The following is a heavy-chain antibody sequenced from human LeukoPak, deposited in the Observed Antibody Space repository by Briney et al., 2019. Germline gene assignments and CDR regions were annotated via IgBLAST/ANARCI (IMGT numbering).Heavy chain of an antibody. V-gene: IGHV3-30-3*01. CDR3: ARVVTEDYYDSSGYYDY. Sequence: PGGSLRLSCAASGFTFSSYAMHWVRQAPGKGLEWVAVISYDGSNKYYADSVKGRFTISRDNSKNTLYLQMNSLRAEDTAVYYCARVVTEDYYDSSGYYDYWGQGTLVTVSS. CDR1: GFTFSSYA. D-gene: IGHD3-22*01. J-gene: IGHJ4*02. CDR2: ISYDGSNK.